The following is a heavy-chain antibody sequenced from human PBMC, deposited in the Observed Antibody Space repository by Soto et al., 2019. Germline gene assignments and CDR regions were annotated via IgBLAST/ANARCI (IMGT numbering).Heavy chain of an antibody. V-gene: IGHV3-23*01. CDR3: AQLGLMTFSHKHYFNH. CDR2: IKSDGSST. J-gene: IGHJ4*02. CDR1: GFSFYNYA. Sequence: PWGSLRLSCVASGFSFYNYAISCFRQAPFKWLEWVSAIKSDGSSTYYAASVKDRFIISRDNSKNTLYLQLNSLRAEDTAVYYCAQLGLMTFSHKHYFNHWGRGTLVTVSS. D-gene: IGHD3-16*01.